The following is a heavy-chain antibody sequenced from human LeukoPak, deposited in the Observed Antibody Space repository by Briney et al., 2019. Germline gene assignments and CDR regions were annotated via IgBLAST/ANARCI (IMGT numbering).Heavy chain of an antibody. CDR1: GGSISSSSYY. Sequence: PSETLSLTCTVSGGSISSSSYYWGWIPQPPGKGLEWIGSIYYSGSTYYNPSLKSRVTISVDTSKNQFSLKLSSVTAADTAVYYCAGQRRAYDYVWGSYRGSAFDIWGQGTVVTVSS. J-gene: IGHJ3*02. V-gene: IGHV4-39*01. CDR3: AGQRRAYDYVWGSYRGSAFDI. D-gene: IGHD3-16*02. CDR2: IYYSGST.